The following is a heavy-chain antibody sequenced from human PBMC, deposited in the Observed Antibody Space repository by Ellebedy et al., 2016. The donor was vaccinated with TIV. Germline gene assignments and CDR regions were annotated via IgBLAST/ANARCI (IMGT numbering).Heavy chain of an antibody. Sequence: GESLKISCAASGFTFSTYGMHWVRQAPGKGLEWVAVVSYDGNKKYYADSVKGRFTISRDNSKNTLYLQMDSLRADDTAVYYCAPGGTTKVKKGFAYWGQGTVVTVSS. CDR3: APGGTTKVKKGFAY. J-gene: IGHJ4*02. D-gene: IGHD3-16*01. V-gene: IGHV3-30*03. CDR2: VSYDGNKK. CDR1: GFTFSTYG.